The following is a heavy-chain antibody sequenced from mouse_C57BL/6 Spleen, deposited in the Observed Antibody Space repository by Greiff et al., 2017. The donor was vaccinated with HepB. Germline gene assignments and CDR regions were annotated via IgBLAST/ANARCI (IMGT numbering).Heavy chain of an antibody. J-gene: IGHJ3*01. CDR3: ARKEYDGAWFAY. V-gene: IGHV1-39*01. D-gene: IGHD2-14*01. CDR1: GYSFTDYN. CDR2: INPNYGTT. Sequence: EVKVVESGPELVKPGASVKISCKASGYSFTDYNMNWVKQSNGKSLEWIGVINPNYGTTSYNQKFKGKATLTVDQSSSTAYMQLNSLTSEDSAVYYCARKEYDGAWFAYWGQGTLVTVSA.